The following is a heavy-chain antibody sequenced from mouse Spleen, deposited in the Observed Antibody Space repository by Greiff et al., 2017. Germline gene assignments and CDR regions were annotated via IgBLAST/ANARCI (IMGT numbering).Heavy chain of an antibody. V-gene: IGHV5-12-2*01. CDR2: ISNGGGST. D-gene: IGHD2-10*02. CDR3: ARLSLVGWYFDV. CDR1: GFTFSSYT. J-gene: IGHJ1*01. Sequence: EVQRVESGGGLVQPGGSLKLSCAASGFTFSSYTMSWVRQTPEKRLEWVAYISNGGGSTYYPDTVKGRFTISRDNAKSTLYLQMSSLKSEDTAMYYCARLSLVGWYFDVWGAGTTVTVSS.